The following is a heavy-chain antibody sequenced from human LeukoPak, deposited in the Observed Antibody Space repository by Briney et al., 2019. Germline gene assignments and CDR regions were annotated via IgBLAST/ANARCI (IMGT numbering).Heavy chain of an antibody. D-gene: IGHD5-24*01. J-gene: IGHJ4*02. CDR3: ARAEATMVDFDY. V-gene: IGHV1-46*01. CDR1: GYTFTGYY. CDR2: INPSGGST. Sequence: GASVKVSCKASGYTFTGYYMHWVRQAPGQGLEWMGIINPSGGSTSYAQKFQGRVTMTRDMSTSTVYMELSSLRSEDTAVYYCARAEATMVDFDYWGQGTLVTVSS.